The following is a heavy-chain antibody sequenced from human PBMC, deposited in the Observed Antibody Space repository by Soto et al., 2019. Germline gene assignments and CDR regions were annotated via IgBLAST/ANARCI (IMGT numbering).Heavy chain of an antibody. CDR1: GFTFSSYG. Sequence: EVQLLESGGGLVQPGGSLRLSCAASGFTFSSYGMSWVRQAPGKGLEWVSAISSSGGSAYYADSVKGRFTISRDTSKNTLYLQMNSLRAEDTAVYYCARGATSPSHWGQGTLVTVSS. V-gene: IGHV3-23*01. CDR2: ISSSGGSA. J-gene: IGHJ4*02. CDR3: ARGATSPSH.